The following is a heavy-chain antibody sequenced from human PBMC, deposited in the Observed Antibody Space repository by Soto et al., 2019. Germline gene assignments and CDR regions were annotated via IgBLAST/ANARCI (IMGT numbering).Heavy chain of an antibody. CDR3: AREGEMPYYYYGLDV. Sequence: ASVKVSCKASGYTFTTYGVSWVRQAPGQGLEWMGWISGYNGHTKYAQKFQGRVTMTTDTSTSTVYMDLRSLRSDDTAVYYCAREGEMPYYYYGLDVWGQGTTVTVSS. CDR2: ISGYNGHT. V-gene: IGHV1-18*01. J-gene: IGHJ6*02. CDR1: GYTFTTYG. D-gene: IGHD3-16*01.